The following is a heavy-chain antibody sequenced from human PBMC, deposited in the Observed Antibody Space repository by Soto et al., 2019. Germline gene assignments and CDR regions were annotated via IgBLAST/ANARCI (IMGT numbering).Heavy chain of an antibody. CDR1: GFTFSSYS. CDR3: ARDPYSSGWKDAFDI. CDR2: ISSSSSYI. Sequence: EVQLVESGGGLVKPGGSLRLSCAASGFTFSSYSMNWVRQAPGKGLEWVSSISSSSSYIYYADSVKGRFTISRDNAKNSLYLQMNSLRADDTAVYYCARDPYSSGWKDAFDIWGQGTMVTVSS. V-gene: IGHV3-21*01. D-gene: IGHD6-19*01. J-gene: IGHJ3*02.